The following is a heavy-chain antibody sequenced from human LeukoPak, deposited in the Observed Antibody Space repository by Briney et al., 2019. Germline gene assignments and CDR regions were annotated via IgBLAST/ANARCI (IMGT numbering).Heavy chain of an antibody. J-gene: IGHJ4*02. D-gene: IGHD6-19*01. CDR3: ARKGDIAVAGLVLDH. CDR2: INTYNGNT. Sequence: ASVKVSCKASDYTFITYGLSWVRQAPGQGLEWMGWINTYNGNTNYAQKLQGRVTMTTDTSTNTAYMELRSLRSDDTAVYYCARKGDIAVAGLVLDHWGQGTLVTVSS. V-gene: IGHV1-18*01. CDR1: DYTFITYG.